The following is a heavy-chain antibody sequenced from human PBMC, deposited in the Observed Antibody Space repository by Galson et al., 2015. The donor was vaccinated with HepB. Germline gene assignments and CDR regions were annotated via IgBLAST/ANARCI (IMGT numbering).Heavy chain of an antibody. CDR2: IKTKSEGETL. CDR1: GFTFRNAW. V-gene: IGHV3-15*01. Sequence: SLRLSCAASGFTFRNAWMSWVRQAPGKGLEWVGRIKTKSEGETLDYPAPVKGRFSISRDDSKNTLYLQMNSLKSEDTGVYYCTRELGVTSTHYNGMDVWGQGTTVTVSS. CDR3: TRELGVTSTHYNGMDV. J-gene: IGHJ6*02. D-gene: IGHD2-2*01.